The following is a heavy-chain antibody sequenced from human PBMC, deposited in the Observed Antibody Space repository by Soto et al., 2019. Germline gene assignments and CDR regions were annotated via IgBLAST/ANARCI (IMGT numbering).Heavy chain of an antibody. J-gene: IGHJ4*02. Sequence: QVQLVESGGGVVQPGRSLRLSCAASGFTFSSYGMHWVRQAPGKGLEWVAVISYDGSNKYYADSVKGRFTISRDNSKNTLYLQMNSLRAEDTAVYYCAAGLVATGFGYWGQGTLVTVSS. D-gene: IGHD5-12*01. V-gene: IGHV3-30*03. CDR3: AAGLVATGFGY. CDR1: GFTFSSYG. CDR2: ISYDGSNK.